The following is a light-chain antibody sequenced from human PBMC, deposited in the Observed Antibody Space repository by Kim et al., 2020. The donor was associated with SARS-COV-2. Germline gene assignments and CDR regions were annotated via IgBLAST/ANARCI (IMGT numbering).Light chain of an antibody. J-gene: IGKJ4*01. Sequence: AIRITQSPSSLSASTGDRVTITCRASQGISSYLAWYQQKPGKAPKLLIYAASTLQSGVPSRFSGSGSGTDFTLTISCLQSEDFATYYCQQYYRYPLTFGGGTKVDIK. V-gene: IGKV1-8*01. CDR1: QGISSY. CDR2: AAS. CDR3: QQYYRYPLT.